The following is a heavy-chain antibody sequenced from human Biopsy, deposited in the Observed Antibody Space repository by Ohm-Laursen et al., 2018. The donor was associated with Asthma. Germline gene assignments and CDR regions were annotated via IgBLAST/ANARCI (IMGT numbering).Heavy chain of an antibody. CDR3: ASYEVATAILPMDV. CDR1: GFSFSRYG. D-gene: IGHD2-21*02. V-gene: IGHV3-30*03. Sequence: SLRLSCAASGFSFSRYGMHWVRQAPGKGLEWVAVISFDGSNKYYGDSVKGRFTIARDNSKDTVYLQMNSLRAEDTAVYYCASYEVATAILPMDVWGQGTTVTVSS. CDR2: ISFDGSNK. J-gene: IGHJ6*02.